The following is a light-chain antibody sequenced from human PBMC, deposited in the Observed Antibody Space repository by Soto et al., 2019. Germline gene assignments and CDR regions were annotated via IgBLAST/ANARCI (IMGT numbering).Light chain of an antibody. Sequence: GFKQSLGTLSLSKGERATLSCRASQSVSSSYLAWYQQKPGQAPRLLIYGASTRATGVPDRFSGTGSGTEFTLTISSLKSEDYGVYYCQQYKSWPLIPFCHGAIVAIK. J-gene: IGKJ3*01. CDR3: QQYKSWPLIP. CDR2: GAS. CDR1: QSVSSSY. V-gene: IGKV3-20*01.